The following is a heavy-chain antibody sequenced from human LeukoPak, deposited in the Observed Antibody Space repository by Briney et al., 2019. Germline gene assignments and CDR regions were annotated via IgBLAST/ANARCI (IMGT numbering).Heavy chain of an antibody. V-gene: IGHV3-23*01. CDR1: GFNFSSYA. CDR3: AKDRGQYDFWSGYFLK. D-gene: IGHD3-3*01. CDR2: ISGSGGST. J-gene: IGHJ4*02. Sequence: GGSLRLSCAASGFNFSSYAMSWVRQAPGKGLECVSAISGSGGSTYYADSVKGRFTISRDNSKNTLYLQMNSLRAEDTAVYYCAKDRGQYDFWSGYFLKGGQGTLVTVSS.